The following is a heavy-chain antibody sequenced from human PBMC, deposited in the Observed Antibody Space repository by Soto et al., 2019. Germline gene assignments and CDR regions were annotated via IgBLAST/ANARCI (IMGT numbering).Heavy chain of an antibody. D-gene: IGHD6-6*01. Sequence: SETLSLTCTVSGGSISSSVYYWGWIRQPPGRGLEWIGIIDYSGATYYNPSLQSRLTMSVDTSKNHFSLNLNSMTAADTAVYFCARRTGSSTFYFDYWGQGTLVTVSS. J-gene: IGHJ4*02. V-gene: IGHV4-39*02. CDR3: ARRTGSSTFYFDY. CDR2: IDYSGAT. CDR1: GGSISSSVYY.